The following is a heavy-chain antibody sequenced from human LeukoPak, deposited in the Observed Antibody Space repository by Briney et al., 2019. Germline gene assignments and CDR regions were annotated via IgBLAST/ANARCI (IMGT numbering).Heavy chain of an antibody. D-gene: IGHD2-8*02. Sequence: PGGSLRLSCAASGFTFSGYWMTWVRQAPGKGLEWVANINQDGSAKYYVDSVKGRFTISRDNAKNSLYLQMNSLRAEDTAVYYCAKGFVVYAMSRTDAFDIWGQGTMVTVSS. CDR3: AKGFVVYAMSRTDAFDI. CDR1: GFTFSGYW. V-gene: IGHV3-7*03. CDR2: INQDGSAK. J-gene: IGHJ3*02.